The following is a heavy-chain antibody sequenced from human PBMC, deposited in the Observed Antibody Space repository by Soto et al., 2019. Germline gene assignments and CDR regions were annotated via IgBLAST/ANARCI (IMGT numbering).Heavy chain of an antibody. D-gene: IGHD2-2*01. V-gene: IGHV1-18*04. CDR2: VSAYNGNT. CDR3: ARRGEDQLLWGCYYCGMDV. Sequence: QVQLVQSGAEVKKPGASVKVSCKASGYTFTSYGISWVRQAPGQGLEGLGRVSAYNGNTNYAQKLQGRVTMTPDTSTSTAYMELRSLRSDATAVYYCARRGEDQLLWGCYYCGMDVWGQGTTVTVSS. CDR1: GYTFTSYG. J-gene: IGHJ6*02.